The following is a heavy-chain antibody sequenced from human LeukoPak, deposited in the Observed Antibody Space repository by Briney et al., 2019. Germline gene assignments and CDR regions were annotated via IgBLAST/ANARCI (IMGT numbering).Heavy chain of an antibody. D-gene: IGHD3-22*01. CDR2: IKQDGGEK. CDR3: ARDKYFDSTTYYPRFDY. J-gene: IGHJ4*02. Sequence: GSLRLSCAASGFTFSSYWMSWVRQAPGKGLEWVANIKQDGGEKYYVDSVEGRFTISRDNAKTSLYLQMTSLRAEDTAVYYCARDKYFDSTTYYPRFDYWGQGILVTVSS. V-gene: IGHV3-7*04. CDR1: GFTFSSYW.